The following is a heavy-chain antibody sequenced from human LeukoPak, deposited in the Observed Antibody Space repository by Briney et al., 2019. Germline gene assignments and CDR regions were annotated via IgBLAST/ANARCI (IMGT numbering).Heavy chain of an antibody. V-gene: IGHV3-30*04. CDR3: ARDTLGYCSGGSCYYYYMDV. J-gene: IGHJ6*03. Sequence: GGSLRLSCAASGFTFSSYVMHWVRQAPGKGLEWVAIISYDGSNEYYADSVKGRFTISRDNSKNTLYLQMNSLRAEDTAVYYCARDTLGYCSGGSCYYYYMDVWGKGTTVTVSS. CDR1: GFTFSSYV. D-gene: IGHD2-15*01. CDR2: ISYDGSNE.